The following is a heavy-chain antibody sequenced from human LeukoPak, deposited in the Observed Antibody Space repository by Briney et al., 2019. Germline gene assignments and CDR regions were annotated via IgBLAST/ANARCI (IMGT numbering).Heavy chain of an antibody. J-gene: IGHJ4*02. CDR3: ARLKVGTTHPDY. Sequence: SSETLSLTCSVSDDSISRSSYYWGWIRQPPGKGLEWIGTFYYSGFTYYNPSLKNRVTISVDTPKNQFSLKLSSVTAEDTAVYYCARLKVGTTHPDYWGQGTLVTVSS. D-gene: IGHD1-26*01. V-gene: IGHV4-39*01. CDR2: FYYSGFT. CDR1: DDSISRSSYY.